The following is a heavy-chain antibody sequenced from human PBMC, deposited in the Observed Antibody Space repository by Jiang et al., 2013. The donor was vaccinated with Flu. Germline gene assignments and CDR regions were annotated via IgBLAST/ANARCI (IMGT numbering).Heavy chain of an antibody. V-gene: IGHV4-59*13. D-gene: IGHD7-27*01. Sequence: LLKPSETLSLTCTVSGGSISNYYFNWIRQPPGKGLEWIGYIYYSGSTNYNPSLKSRVTISVDTSKKQCSLKVSSVTAADTAVYYCARGGQPGIPHQYYGMDIWGQGTTVTISS. CDR2: IYYSGST. CDR1: GGSISNYY. CDR3: ARGGQPGIPHQYYGMDI. J-gene: IGHJ6*02.